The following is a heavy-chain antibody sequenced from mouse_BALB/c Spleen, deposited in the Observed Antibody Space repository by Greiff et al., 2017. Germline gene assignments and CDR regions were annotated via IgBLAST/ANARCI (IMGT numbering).Heavy chain of an antibody. V-gene: IGHV1-14*01. CDR2: INPYNDGT. J-gene: IGHJ4*01. D-gene: IGHD1-1*01. CDR1: GYTFTSYV. Sequence: EVQLQQSGPELVKPGASVKIPCKASGYTFTSYVMHWVKQKPGQGLEWIGYINPYNDGTKYNEKFKGKATLTSDKSSSTAYMELSSLTSEDSAVFYCARTYYYYGSSLYAMDYWGQGTSVTVSS. CDR3: ARTYYYYGSSLYAMDY.